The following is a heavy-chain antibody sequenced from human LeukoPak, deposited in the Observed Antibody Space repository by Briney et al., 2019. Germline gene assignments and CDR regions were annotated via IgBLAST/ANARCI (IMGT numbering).Heavy chain of an antibody. CDR1: GFTFSSYG. CDR2: ISYDGSNK. Sequence: GGSLRLSCAASGFTFSSYGMHWVRQAPGKGLEWVAVISYDGSNKYYADSVKGRFTISRDNSKNTLYLQMNSLRAEDTAVYYCAKDRDSSRYYYFDYWGQGTLVTVSS. J-gene: IGHJ4*02. D-gene: IGHD6-13*01. CDR3: AKDRDSSRYYYFDY. V-gene: IGHV3-30*18.